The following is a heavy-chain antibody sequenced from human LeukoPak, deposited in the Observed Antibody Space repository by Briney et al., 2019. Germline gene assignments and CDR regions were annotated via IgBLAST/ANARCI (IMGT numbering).Heavy chain of an antibody. J-gene: IGHJ4*02. CDR2: IYSGTNT. D-gene: IGHD3-16*01. V-gene: IGHV3-53*01. CDR3: TRLGPYYFDS. Sequence: GGPLSPPGAAPGFIVSKKKRTWVRKAQGKGLEWVSVIYSGTNTYYADSVQGRFTISRDTSRNTLYLQMNSLRAEDTAVYYCTRLGPYYFDSWGQGTLVIVSS. CDR1: GFIVSKKK.